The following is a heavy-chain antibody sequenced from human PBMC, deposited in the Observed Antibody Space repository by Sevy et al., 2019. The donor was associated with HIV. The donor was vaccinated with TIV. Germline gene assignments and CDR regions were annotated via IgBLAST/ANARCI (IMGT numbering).Heavy chain of an antibody. CDR2: IYYSGST. D-gene: IGHD6-13*01. Sequence: SETLSLTCTVSGGSISSSSYYWGWIRQPPGKGLEWIGSIYYSGSTYYNPSLKSRVTISVDTSKNQFSLKLSSVTAADTAVYYCARNIAAAGPVPYYFDYWGQGTLVIVSS. V-gene: IGHV4-39*01. CDR3: ARNIAAAGPVPYYFDY. CDR1: GGSISSSSYY. J-gene: IGHJ4*02.